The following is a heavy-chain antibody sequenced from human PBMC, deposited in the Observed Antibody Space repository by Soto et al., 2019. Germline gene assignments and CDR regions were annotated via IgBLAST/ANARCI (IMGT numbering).Heavy chain of an antibody. J-gene: IGHJ4*02. D-gene: IGHD3-16*02. CDR3: ARPMRLGELSLGY. CDR1: GGSISGGYY. CDR2: IYYTGRT. V-gene: IGHV4-31*03. Sequence: QVQLQESGPGLVKPSQTLSLTCSVSGGSISGGYYWSWIRQYPGKGLEWIGYIYYTGRTYYNPSLKGRIDISVDTSKHQFSLKLSSVTAADTAMYYCARPMRLGELSLGYWGQGILVTVSS.